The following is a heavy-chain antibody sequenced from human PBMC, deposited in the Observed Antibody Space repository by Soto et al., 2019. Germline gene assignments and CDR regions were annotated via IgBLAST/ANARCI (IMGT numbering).Heavy chain of an antibody. J-gene: IGHJ4*02. CDR1: GFTFVTYA. D-gene: IGHD2-15*01. CDR2: TSGTGGDT. CDR3: AKHISAPTSVVLVQATRYFDS. V-gene: IGHV3-23*01. Sequence: EVRLLESGGGLVQPGGSLRLSCEASGFTFVTYALSWVRQAPGKGLEWVSSTSGTGGDTYHADSVKGRFTISRDNSKNTLYLQMSSLRAEDTATYYCAKHISAPTSVVLVQATRYFDSWGQGTLVTVSS.